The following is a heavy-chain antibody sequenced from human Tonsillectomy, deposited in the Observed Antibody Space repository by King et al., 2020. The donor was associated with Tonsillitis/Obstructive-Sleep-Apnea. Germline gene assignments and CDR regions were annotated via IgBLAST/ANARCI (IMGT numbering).Heavy chain of an antibody. D-gene: IGHD2-2*02. CDR1: GFTFSTYT. V-gene: IGHV3-21*01. CDR2: ISGSSSYI. Sequence: VQLVESGGGLVKPGGSLRLSCAASGFTFSTYTMNWVRQAPGKGLEWVSSISGSSSYIYYADSVKGRFTISRDNAKNSLYLQMNSLRAEDTAVYYCAAYGEGGYCSSTSCYIDYWGQGTLVTVSS. CDR3: AAYGEGGYCSSTSCYIDY. J-gene: IGHJ4*02.